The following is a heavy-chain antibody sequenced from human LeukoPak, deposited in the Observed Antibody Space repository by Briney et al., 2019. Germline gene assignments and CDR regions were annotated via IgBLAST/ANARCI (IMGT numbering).Heavy chain of an antibody. Sequence: VASVKVSCKASGYTFTSYYMHWVRQAPGQGLEWMGIINPSGGSTSYAQKFQGRVTVTRDTSTSTVYMELSSLRSEDTAVYYCARVEMATSMGYYFDYWGQGTLVTVSS. CDR2: INPSGGST. CDR3: ARVEMATSMGYYFDY. J-gene: IGHJ4*02. D-gene: IGHD5-24*01. V-gene: IGHV1-46*01. CDR1: GYTFTSYY.